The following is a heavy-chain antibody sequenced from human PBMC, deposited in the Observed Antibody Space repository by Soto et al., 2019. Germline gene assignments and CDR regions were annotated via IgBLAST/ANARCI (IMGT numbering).Heavy chain of an antibody. CDR1: GFTFDDYA. CDR2: ISWNSGSI. D-gene: IGHD3-22*01. CDR3: AKALDYDSSGYYYFDF. J-gene: IGHJ4*02. V-gene: IGHV3-9*01. Sequence: EVQLVESGGGLVQSGRSLRLSCAASGFTFDDYAMHWVRQAPGKGLEWVSSISWNSGSIAYADSVKGRFTISRDNAKNCLFLPMSSVRPEDTALYHCAKALDYDSSGYYYFDFWGQGTLVTVSS.